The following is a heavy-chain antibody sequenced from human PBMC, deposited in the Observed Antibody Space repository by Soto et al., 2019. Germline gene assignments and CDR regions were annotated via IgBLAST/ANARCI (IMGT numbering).Heavy chain of an antibody. Sequence: QVQLQQWGAGLLRPSETLSLTCAFYGGSFDDFYWSWVRQSPGKGLEWVGEISHDGGTNYSPSLASRVSISEDTSKNHFSLHLSAVTTADTSLYSCARGQLVWYGDLTPYHRDMDVWGQGTTVTVSS. CDR2: ISHDGGT. J-gene: IGHJ6*02. D-gene: IGHD3-10*01. V-gene: IGHV4-34*02. CDR3: ARGQLVWYGDLTPYHRDMDV. CDR1: GGSFDDFY.